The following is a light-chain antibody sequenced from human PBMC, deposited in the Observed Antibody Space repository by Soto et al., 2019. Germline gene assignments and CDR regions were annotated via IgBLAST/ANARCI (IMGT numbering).Light chain of an antibody. V-gene: IGKV3-15*01. CDR2: GAS. CDR1: QSVSSN. CDR3: QQYHNWPLP. J-gene: IGKJ4*01. Sequence: EIGMTQSPATLSVSPWERATLSCMASQSVSSNLAWYQQKPGQAPRLLIYGASTRATDIRARFSGSGSGTEFTLTISSLQSEDFAVYYCQQYHNWPLPFAGGTKVAI.